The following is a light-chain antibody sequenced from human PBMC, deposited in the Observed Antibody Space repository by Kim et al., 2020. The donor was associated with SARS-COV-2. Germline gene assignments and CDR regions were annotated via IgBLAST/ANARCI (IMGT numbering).Light chain of an antibody. Sequence: GQRVTISSRGSSSTSGAGYDLHWYQQLPGTAPKLLIYGNSNRPSGVPDRFSGSKSGTSASLAITGLQAEDEADYYCQSYDSSLSGVFGGGTKLTVL. CDR3: QSYDSSLSGV. V-gene: IGLV1-40*01. J-gene: IGLJ3*02. CDR1: SSTSGAGYD. CDR2: GNS.